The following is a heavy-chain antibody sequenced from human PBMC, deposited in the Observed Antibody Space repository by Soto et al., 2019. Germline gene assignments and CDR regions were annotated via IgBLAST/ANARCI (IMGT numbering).Heavy chain of an antibody. CDR1: GDSINSRSYY. V-gene: IGHV4-39*01. CDR3: AREPSGSYTRWRDFDY. Sequence: QLQLQESGPGLVKPSETLSLTCTVSGDSINSRSYYWGWIRQPPGKGLEWIGSIYYSGSTYYNPSLKSRVTISVDTSKNQFSLKLSSVTAADAAVYYCAREPSGSYTRWRDFDYWGQGTLVTVSP. J-gene: IGHJ4*02. CDR2: IYYSGST. D-gene: IGHD1-26*01.